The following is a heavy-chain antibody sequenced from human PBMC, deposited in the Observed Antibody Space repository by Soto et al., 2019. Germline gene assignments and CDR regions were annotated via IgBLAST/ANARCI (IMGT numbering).Heavy chain of an antibody. D-gene: IGHD5-18*01. CDR2: IRSKANSYAT. V-gene: IGHV3-73*01. CDR1: GFTFSGSA. J-gene: IGHJ4*02. Sequence: GGSLRLSCAASGFTFSGSAMHWVRQASGKGLEWVGRIRSKANSYATAYAASVKGRFTISRDDSKNTAYLQMNSLKTEDTAVYYCTSVGGYSYGFDYWGQGTLVTVSS. CDR3: TSVGGYSYGFDY.